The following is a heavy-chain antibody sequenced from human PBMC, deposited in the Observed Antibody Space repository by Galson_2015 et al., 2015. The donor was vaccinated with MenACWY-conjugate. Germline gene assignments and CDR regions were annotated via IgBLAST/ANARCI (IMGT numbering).Heavy chain of an antibody. CDR3: ARGVNLASMAGY. CDR2: MYYSGSA. D-gene: IGHD3-3*02. Sequence: TLSLTCTVSGGSINSYYWSWIRQPPGKGLEWIGYMYYSGSANYNPSLKSRVTISVDTSKNQLSLTMTSVTAADTAVYYCARGVNLASMAGYWGQGTLVTVSS. J-gene: IGHJ4*02. V-gene: IGHV4-59*01. CDR1: GGSINSYY.